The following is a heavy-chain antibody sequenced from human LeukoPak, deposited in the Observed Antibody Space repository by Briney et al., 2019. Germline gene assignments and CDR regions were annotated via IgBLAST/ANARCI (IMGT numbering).Heavy chain of an antibody. Sequence: GASLKLSCTASGGTFSSYTISWVRQAPGQGLEWMGNIIPIRGITNYAQKFKGRVTISADKSTNTAYMELSSLRSEDTAVYYCAKVDNDTDMFHYYFEVRGTVIMVTVSS. D-gene: IGHD3-10*02. J-gene: IGHJ6*03. CDR1: GGTFSSYT. CDR3: AKVDNDTDMFHYYFEV. V-gene: IGHV1-69*02. CDR2: IIPIRGIT.